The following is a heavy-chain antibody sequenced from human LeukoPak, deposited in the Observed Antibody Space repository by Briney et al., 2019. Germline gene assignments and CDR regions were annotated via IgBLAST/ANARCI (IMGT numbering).Heavy chain of an antibody. CDR3: AIESCSGGSCYGEY. V-gene: IGHV1-2*02. CDR2: INPNSGGT. J-gene: IGHJ4*02. CDR1: GVTLTVYY. D-gene: IGHD2-15*01. Sequence: ASLRVSSMPPGVTLTVYYMYSVRPAPGPRLGWRGWINPNSGGTNYAQKFQGRVTMTRDTSISTAYMELSRLRSDDTAVYYCAIESCSGGSCYGEYWGQGTLVTVSS.